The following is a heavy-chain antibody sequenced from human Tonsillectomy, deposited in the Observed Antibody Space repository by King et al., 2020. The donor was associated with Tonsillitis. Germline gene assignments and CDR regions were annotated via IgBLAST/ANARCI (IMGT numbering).Heavy chain of an antibody. Sequence: QLQESGPGVVKPSETLSLTCTVSGGSISSSDQYWAWIRQPPGKGLEWIGHMYYIGTLFYNPSLKSLITMPGGTSENRLSLKLTSVTAADTAVYFCARYVSGSFDYWGQGALVTVSS. CDR3: ARYVSGSFDY. J-gene: IGHJ4*02. V-gene: IGHV4-39*01. CDR1: GGSISSSDQY. D-gene: IGHD1-26*01. CDR2: MYYIGTL.